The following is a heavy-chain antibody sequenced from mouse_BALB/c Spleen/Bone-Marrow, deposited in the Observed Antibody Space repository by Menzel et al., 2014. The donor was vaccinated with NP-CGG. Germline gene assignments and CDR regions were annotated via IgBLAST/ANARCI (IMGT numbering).Heavy chain of an antibody. D-gene: IGHD2-1*01. V-gene: IGHV5-6-3*01. J-gene: IGHJ2*01. CDR2: INRNGGSS. Sequence: EVKLVDSGGGLVQPGGSLKVSCAASGFTFNNYGMSWVRQTPDKRLELVATINRNGGSSYYPDSVKGRFTISRDNAKNTLYLQMSSLKSEDTAIYYCSRGNYGNYVDYFDYWGQGTTLTVSS. CDR1: GFTFNNYG. CDR3: SRGNYGNYVDYFDY.